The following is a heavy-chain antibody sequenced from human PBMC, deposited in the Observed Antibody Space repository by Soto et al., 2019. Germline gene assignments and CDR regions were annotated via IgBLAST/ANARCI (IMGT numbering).Heavy chain of an antibody. V-gene: IGHV1-18*01. J-gene: IGHJ6*02. CDR1: GYTFTSYG. CDR3: ARAGYSAFYYYGMDV. D-gene: IGHD1-26*01. Sequence: ASVKVSCKASGYTFTSYGISWVRQAPGQGIEWMGWISAYNGNTNYAQKLQGRVTMTTDTSTSTAYMELRSLRSDDTAVYYCARAGYSAFYYYGMDVWGQGTTVTVSS. CDR2: ISAYNGNT.